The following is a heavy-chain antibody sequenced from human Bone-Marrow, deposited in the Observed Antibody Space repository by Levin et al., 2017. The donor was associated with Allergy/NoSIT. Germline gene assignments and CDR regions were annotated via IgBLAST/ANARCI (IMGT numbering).Heavy chain of an antibody. CDR1: GFTFSNFA. Sequence: SCAASGFTFSNFAMSWVRQAPGKGLEWVSTTSDTGDSTYYADSVKGRLTISRDNSKNTLYLQMNSLRVEDTATYYCAKAPVKNANYLSIGVFDYGGKGTRATV. CDR3: AKAPVKNANYLSIGVFDY. CDR2: TSDTGDST. D-gene: IGHD2-21*01. V-gene: IGHV3-23*01. J-gene: IGHJ4*02.